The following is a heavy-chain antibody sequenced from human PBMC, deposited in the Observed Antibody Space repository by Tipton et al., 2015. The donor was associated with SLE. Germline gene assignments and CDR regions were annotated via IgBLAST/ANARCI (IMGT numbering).Heavy chain of an antibody. D-gene: IGHD3-3*01. Sequence: TLSLTCTVSGGFISSGSYFWTWIRRPAGKGLEWIGRIYVSGVTNYNPSLKSRVSISIDTSKNQFSLKLSSVTAADTAVYYCAKDSGDYDFGQDPWGRGTLVTVSS. CDR2: IYVSGVT. CDR3: AKDSGDYDFGQDP. J-gene: IGHJ5*02. CDR1: GGFISSGSYF. V-gene: IGHV4-61*02.